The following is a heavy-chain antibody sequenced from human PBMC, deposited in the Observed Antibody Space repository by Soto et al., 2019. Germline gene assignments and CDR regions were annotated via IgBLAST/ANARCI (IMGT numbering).Heavy chain of an antibody. CDR2: ISAYNGNT. D-gene: IGHD6-19*01. Sequence: ASVKVSCKASGYTFTSYGISWVRQAPGHGLEWMGWISAYNGNTNYAQKLQGRVTMTTDTSTSTAYMELRSLRDDDTGLYYCARAGIAVAGTQRRVVGFDRPDCAVDSWGQCTRGTVS. CDR3: ARAGIAVAGTQRRVVGFDRPDCAVDS. V-gene: IGHV1-18*01. CDR1: GYTFTSYG. J-gene: IGHJ3*02.